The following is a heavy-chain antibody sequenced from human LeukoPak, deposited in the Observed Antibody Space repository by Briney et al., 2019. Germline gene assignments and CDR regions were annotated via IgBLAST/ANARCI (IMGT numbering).Heavy chain of an antibody. D-gene: IGHD3-9*01. Sequence: GGSLRLSCAASGFTFSSYGMHWVRQAPGKGLEWVAVISYDGSNKYYADSVKGRFTISRDNSKNTLYLQMNSLRAEDTAVYYCAKVWGSLRCFDWLADPFDYWGQGTLVTVSS. CDR3: AKVWGSLRCFDWLADPFDY. J-gene: IGHJ4*02. CDR1: GFTFSSYG. V-gene: IGHV3-30*18. CDR2: ISYDGSNK.